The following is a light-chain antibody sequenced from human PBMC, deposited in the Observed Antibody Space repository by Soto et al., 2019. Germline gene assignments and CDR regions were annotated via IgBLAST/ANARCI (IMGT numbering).Light chain of an antibody. CDR3: SSYTSRSTLDVV. Sequence: QSVLTQPASVSGSPGQSITISCTGTSSDVGGYNYVSWYQQHPGKAPKLMIYEVSNRPSGVSNRFSGSKSGNTASLTISGLQAEDDADYYCSSYTSRSTLDVVFGGGTKLPVL. V-gene: IGLV2-14*01. CDR1: SSDVGGYNY. J-gene: IGLJ2*01. CDR2: EVS.